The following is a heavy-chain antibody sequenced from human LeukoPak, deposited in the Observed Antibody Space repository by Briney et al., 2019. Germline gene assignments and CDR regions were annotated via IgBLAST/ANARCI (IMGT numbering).Heavy chain of an antibody. J-gene: IGHJ1*01. D-gene: IGHD4-17*01. V-gene: IGHV3-30-3*01. CDR1: GFTFSCYA. CDR2: ISYDGSNK. CDR3: ARDKSDYGDYRDPFEYFQH. Sequence: PGGSLRLSCAASGFTFSCYAMHWVRQAPGKGLEWVAVISYDGSNKYYADSVKGRFTISRDNSKNTPYLQMNSLRAEDTAVYYCARDKSDYGDYRDPFEYFQHWGQGTLVTVSS.